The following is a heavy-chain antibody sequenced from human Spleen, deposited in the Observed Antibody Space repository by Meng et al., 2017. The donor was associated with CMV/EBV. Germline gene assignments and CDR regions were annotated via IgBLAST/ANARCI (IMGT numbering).Heavy chain of an antibody. D-gene: IGHD3-16*01. CDR1: FSDYF. V-gene: IGHV3-11*04. J-gene: IGHJ4*02. CDR3: ARVALFGVVPGHVDY. Sequence: FSDYFITWVRQAPGKGLEWVSYIRSSADDFGITTFYTDSVRGRFTISRDNARNSLDLQMNSLRAEDTAVYYCARVALFGVVPGHVDYWGQGTLVTVSS. CDR2: IRSSADDFGITT.